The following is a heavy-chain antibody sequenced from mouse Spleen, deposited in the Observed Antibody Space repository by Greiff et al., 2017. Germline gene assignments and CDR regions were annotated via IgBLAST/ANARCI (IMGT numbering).Heavy chain of an antibody. Sequence: QVHVKQSGAELVKPGASVKISCKASGYTFTDYYINWVKQRPGQGLEWIGKIGPGSGSTYYNEKFKGKATLTADKSSSTAYMQLSSLTSEDSAVYFCARDDGHYRACWFAYLGQGTLVTVSA. CDR1: GYTFTDYY. D-gene: IGHD2-3*01. CDR3: ARDDGHYRACWFAY. J-gene: IGHJ3*01. V-gene: IGHV1-77*01. CDR2: IGPGSGST.